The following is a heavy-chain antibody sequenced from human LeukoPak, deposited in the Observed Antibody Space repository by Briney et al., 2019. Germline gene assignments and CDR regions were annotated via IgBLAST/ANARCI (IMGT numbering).Heavy chain of an antibody. Sequence: ASVKVSCKTSGYSFTSYGVTWVRQAPGQGLEWMGWIGGYTGHTNYVQKFQGRVTMTTDTSTSTAYMELRSLTSDDTAVYYCARDGSCSGGSCAMDGWFDPWGQGTLVTVS. CDR2: IGGYTGHT. D-gene: IGHD2-15*01. CDR3: ARDGSCSGGSCAMDGWFDP. CDR1: GYSFTSYG. J-gene: IGHJ5*02. V-gene: IGHV1-18*01.